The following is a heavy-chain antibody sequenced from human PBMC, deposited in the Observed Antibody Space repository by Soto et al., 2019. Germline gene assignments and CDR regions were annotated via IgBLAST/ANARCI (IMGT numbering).Heavy chain of an antibody. CDR2: IIPILGIA. CDR1: GGTFSSYT. Sequence: QVQLVQSGAEVKKPGSSVKVSCKASGGTFSSYTISWVRQAPGQGLEWMGRIIPILGIANYAQKFQGRVTITADKSTSTAYMELSSLRSEDTAVYYCARTSRNPGVVVAAVDAFDIWGQGTMVTVSS. CDR3: ARTSRNPGVVVAAVDAFDI. D-gene: IGHD2-15*01. J-gene: IGHJ3*02. V-gene: IGHV1-69*02.